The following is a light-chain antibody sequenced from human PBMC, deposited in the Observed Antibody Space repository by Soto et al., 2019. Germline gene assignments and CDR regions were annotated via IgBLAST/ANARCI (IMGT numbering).Light chain of an antibody. J-gene: IGKJ4*01. V-gene: IGKV3-11*01. CDR2: DAS. CDR3: QQRSNWPLT. Sequence: EIVFTQSPGTLSLSPGERAPLSCSASQSFSSTSLAWYQQRPGQAARLLIYDASNRATGIPARFSGSGSGTDFTLTISSLEPEDFAVYYCQQRSNWPLTFGGGTKVDI. CDR1: QSFSSTS.